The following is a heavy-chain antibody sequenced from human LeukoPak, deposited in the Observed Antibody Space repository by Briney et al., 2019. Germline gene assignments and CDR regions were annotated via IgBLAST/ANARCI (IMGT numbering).Heavy chain of an antibody. J-gene: IGHJ4*02. CDR2: IYYSGST. V-gene: IGHV4-31*03. CDR1: GGSISSGGYC. D-gene: IGHD2-2*01. CDR3: ASTVGCSSTSCKGVDY. Sequence: KASETLSLTCTVSGGSISSGGYCWSWIRQHPGKGLEWIGYIYYSGSTYYNPSLKSRVTISVDTSKNQFSLKLSSVTAADTAVYYCASTVGCSSTSCKGVDYWGQGTLVTVSS.